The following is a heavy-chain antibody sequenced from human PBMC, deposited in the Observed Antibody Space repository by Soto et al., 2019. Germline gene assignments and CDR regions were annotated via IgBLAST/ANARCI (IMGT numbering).Heavy chain of an antibody. V-gene: IGHV1-2*02. D-gene: IGHD6-6*01. J-gene: IGHJ4*02. CDR3: ARRLAARPIDY. CDR1: GYTFTGYY. Sequence: ASVKVSCKASGYTFTGYYMHCVRQAPGQVLEWMGWINPNSGGTNYAQKFQGRVTMTRDTSISTAYMELSRLRSDDTAVYYCARRLAARPIDYWGQGTLVTVSS. CDR2: INPNSGGT.